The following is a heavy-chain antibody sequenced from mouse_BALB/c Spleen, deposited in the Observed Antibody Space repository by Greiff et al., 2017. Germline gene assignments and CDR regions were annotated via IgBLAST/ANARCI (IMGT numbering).Heavy chain of an antibody. CDR3: TRSQRGGGFAY. CDR2: IYPGSGST. CDR1: GYTFTSYW. V-gene: IGHV1S22*01. Sequence: LQQPGSELVRPGASVKLSCKASGYTFTSYWMHWVKQRPGQGLEWIGNIYPGSGSTNYDEKFKSKATLTVDTSSSTAYMQLSSLTSEDSAVYYCTRSQRGGGFAYWGQGTLVTVSA. J-gene: IGHJ3*01.